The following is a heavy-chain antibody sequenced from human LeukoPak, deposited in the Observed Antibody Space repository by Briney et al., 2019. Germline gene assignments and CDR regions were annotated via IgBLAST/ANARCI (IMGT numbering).Heavy chain of an antibody. V-gene: IGHV1-69*05. D-gene: IGHD1-1*01. J-gene: IGHJ4*02. CDR1: GGTFSSYA. CDR3: ARERLERRPYYFDY. CDR2: IIPIFGTA. Sequence: SVKVSCKASGGTFSSYAISWVRQAPGQGLEWMGRIIPIFGTANYAQKFQGRVTITTDESTSTAYMGLSSLRSEDTAVYYCARERLERRPYYFDYWGQGTLVTVSS.